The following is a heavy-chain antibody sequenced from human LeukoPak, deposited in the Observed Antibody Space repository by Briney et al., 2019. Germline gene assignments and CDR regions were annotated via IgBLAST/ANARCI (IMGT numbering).Heavy chain of an antibody. V-gene: IGHV3-30-3*01. Sequence: TGGSLRLSCAASGFTFSSYAMRWVRQAPGKGLEWVAVISYDGSNKYYADSVKGRFTISRDNSKNTLYLQMNSLRAEDTAVYYCARVGIAAADNWFDPWGQGTLVTVSS. CDR1: GFTFSSYA. J-gene: IGHJ5*02. CDR2: ISYDGSNK. CDR3: ARVGIAAADNWFDP. D-gene: IGHD6-13*01.